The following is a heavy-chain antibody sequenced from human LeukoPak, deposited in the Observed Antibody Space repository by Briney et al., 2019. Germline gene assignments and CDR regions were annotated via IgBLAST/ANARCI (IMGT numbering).Heavy chain of an antibody. CDR2: ISGRGSTI. CDR3: VRPRSPASNDGGY. J-gene: IGHJ4*02. Sequence: PGGSLRLSCAASGFTFSSYEMNWVRQAPGKGLEWASYISGRGSTIYYADSVKGRFTISRDNAKNSLYLQLNSLRAEDTALYYCVRPRSPASNDGGYWGQGTLVTVSS. D-gene: IGHD1-1*01. CDR1: GFTFSSYE. V-gene: IGHV3-48*03.